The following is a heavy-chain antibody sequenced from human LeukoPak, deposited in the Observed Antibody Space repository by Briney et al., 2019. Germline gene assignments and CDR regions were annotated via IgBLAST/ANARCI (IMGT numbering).Heavy chain of an antibody. CDR2: INTNTGNP. D-gene: IGHD4-17*01. V-gene: IGHV7-4-1*02. CDR1: GYTFTSYA. Sequence: ASVKVSCKASGYTFTSYAMNWVRQAPGQGLEWMGWINTNTGNPTYAQGFTGRFVFSLDTSVSTAYLQISSLKAEDTAVYYCASVELTTVTTFPGAFDIWGQGTMVTVSS. J-gene: IGHJ3*02. CDR3: ASVELTTVTTFPGAFDI.